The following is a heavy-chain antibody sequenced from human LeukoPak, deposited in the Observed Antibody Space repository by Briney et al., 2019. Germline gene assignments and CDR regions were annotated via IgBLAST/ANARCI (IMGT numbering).Heavy chain of an antibody. CDR3: ARAVGPNILTGDAFDI. Sequence: ASVKVSCKASGYTFTGYYMHWVRQAPGQGLGWMGWINPNSGGTNYAQKFQGWVAMTRDTSISTAYMELSRLRSDDTAVYYCARAVGPNILTGDAFDIWGQGTMVTVSS. D-gene: IGHD3-9*01. J-gene: IGHJ3*02. V-gene: IGHV1-2*04. CDR2: INPNSGGT. CDR1: GYTFTGYY.